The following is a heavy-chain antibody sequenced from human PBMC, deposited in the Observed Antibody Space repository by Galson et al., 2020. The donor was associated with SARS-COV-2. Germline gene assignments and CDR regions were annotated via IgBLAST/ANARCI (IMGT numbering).Heavy chain of an antibody. CDR1: GFTFSSYE. J-gene: IGHJ4*02. Sequence: GGSLRLSCAASGFTFSSYEMNWVRQAPGKGLEWVSYISSSGSTIYYADSVKGRFPISRDNAKNSLYLQMNSLRAEDTAVYYCARDQMKGVWYSSSSYDFDYWGQGTLVTVSS. V-gene: IGHV3-48*03. CDR3: ARDQMKGVWYSSSSYDFDY. CDR2: ISSSGSTI. D-gene: IGHD6-6*01.